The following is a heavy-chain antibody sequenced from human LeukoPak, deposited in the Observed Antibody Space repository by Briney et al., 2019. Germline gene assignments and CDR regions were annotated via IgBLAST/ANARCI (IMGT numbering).Heavy chain of an antibody. V-gene: IGHV3-7*05. CDR1: GFTFSDYW. CDR3: ARGAGAMDV. J-gene: IGHJ6*02. Sequence: GGSLRLSCAASGFTFSDYWMSCVRQPPGKGLEWVANINQDGSEKFYVDSVKGRFTVSRDNAKNSLYLQMNSLRAEDTAVYYCARGAGAMDVWGQGTTVTVSS. CDR2: INQDGSEK.